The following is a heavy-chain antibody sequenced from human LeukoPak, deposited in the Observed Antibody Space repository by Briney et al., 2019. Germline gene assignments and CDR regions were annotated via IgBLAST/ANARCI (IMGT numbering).Heavy chain of an antibody. Sequence: PGGSLRLSCAASGFTFSSYSMNWVRQAPGKGLEWVSYISSSSTIYYADSVKGRFTISRDNAKNSLYLQMNSLRAEDTAVYYCARVGQYYDFWSGYYFLDDYWGQGTLVTVSS. D-gene: IGHD3-3*01. V-gene: IGHV3-48*01. J-gene: IGHJ4*02. CDR1: GFTFSSYS. CDR2: ISSSSTI. CDR3: ARVGQYYDFWSGYYFLDDY.